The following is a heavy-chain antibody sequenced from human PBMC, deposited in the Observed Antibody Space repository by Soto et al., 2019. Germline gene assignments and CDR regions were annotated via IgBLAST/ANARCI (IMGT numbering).Heavy chain of an antibody. D-gene: IGHD4-17*01. CDR3: AKDHTVTRDWYFDL. J-gene: IGHJ2*01. V-gene: IGHV3-30*18. CDR1: GFTFSSYG. Sequence: QVQLVESGGGVVQPGRSLRLSCAASGFTFSSYGMHWVRQAPGKGLEWVAVISYDGSNKYYADSVKGRFTISRDNSKNTLYLQMNRLRAEDTAVYYCAKDHTVTRDWYFDLWGRGTLVTVSS. CDR2: ISYDGSNK.